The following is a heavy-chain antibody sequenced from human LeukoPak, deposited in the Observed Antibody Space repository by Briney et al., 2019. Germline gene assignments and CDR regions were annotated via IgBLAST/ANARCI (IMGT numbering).Heavy chain of an antibody. V-gene: IGHV3-48*01. J-gene: IGHJ4*02. Sequence: GGSLRLSCAASGFTFSSYNMNWVRQAPGKGLEWVSYISSRSSAIYYADSVRGRFTISRDNAKNSLYLQMNSLRAEDTAVYYCAKGPNRSRIAAAGTGYYFDYWGQGTLVTVSS. D-gene: IGHD6-13*01. CDR3: AKGPNRSRIAAAGTGYYFDY. CDR1: GFTFSSYN. CDR2: ISSRSSAI.